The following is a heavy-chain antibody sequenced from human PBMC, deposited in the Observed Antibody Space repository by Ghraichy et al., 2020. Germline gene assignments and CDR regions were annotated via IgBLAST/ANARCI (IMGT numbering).Heavy chain of an antibody. D-gene: IGHD3-22*01. V-gene: IGHV7-4-1*02. Sequence: ASVKVSCKASGYTFTSYAMNWVRQAPGQGLEWMGWINTNTGNPTHAQGFTGRFVFSLDTSVSTAYLQISSLKAEDTAVYYCARDYYDSSGFSSYYSSYYYYGMDVWGQGTTVTVSS. CDR1: GYTFTSYA. J-gene: IGHJ6*02. CDR3: ARDYYDSSGFSSYYSSYYYYGMDV. CDR2: INTNTGNP.